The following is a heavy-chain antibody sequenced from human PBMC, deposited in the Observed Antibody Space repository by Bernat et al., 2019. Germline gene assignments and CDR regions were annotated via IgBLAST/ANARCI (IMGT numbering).Heavy chain of an antibody. J-gene: IGHJ4*02. CDR2: ISSSSTYT. V-gene: IGHV3-11*06. D-gene: IGHD2-8*02. CDR1: GFTFSDYY. Sequence: QVQLVESGGGLVKPGGSLRLSCAASGFTFSDYYMTWIRQAPGKGLECVSYISSSSTYTNYADSVKGRFTISRDNAKKSLYLQMNSLRAEDTAVYYCARGHTCTGGVCYNGYFDYWGQGTLVTVSS. CDR3: ARGHTCTGGVCYNGYFDY.